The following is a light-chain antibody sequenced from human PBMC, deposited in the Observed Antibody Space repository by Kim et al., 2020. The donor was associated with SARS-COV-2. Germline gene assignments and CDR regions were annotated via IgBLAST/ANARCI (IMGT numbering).Light chain of an antibody. Sequence: GQSITISCTRTSSDVSSYNYVSWYQQRPGKAPKRMIYDVSNRPSGVSNRFSGSKSGNTASLTISGLQAEDEADYYCSSYTSSSTLVFGTGTKVTVL. V-gene: IGLV2-14*03. CDR2: DVS. CDR1: SSDVSSYNY. CDR3: SSYTSSSTLV. J-gene: IGLJ1*01.